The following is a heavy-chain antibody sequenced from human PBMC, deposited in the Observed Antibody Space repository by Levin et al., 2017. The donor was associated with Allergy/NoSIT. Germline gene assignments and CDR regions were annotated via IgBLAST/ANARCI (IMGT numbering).Heavy chain of an antibody. J-gene: IGHJ6*02. CDR3: AKVDLRWDYSSSNAMDV. V-gene: IGHV3-30*18. CDR1: GFTFNYYG. CDR2: ISYDGGKK. Sequence: PGGSLRLSCVASGFTFNYYGMHWVRQAPGKGLEWVAVISYDGGKKDYADSVKGRFTISRDNSKNTLYLQMNSLRPEDTALYHCAKVDLRWDYSSSNAMDVWGQGTTVTVSS. D-gene: IGHD6-6*01.